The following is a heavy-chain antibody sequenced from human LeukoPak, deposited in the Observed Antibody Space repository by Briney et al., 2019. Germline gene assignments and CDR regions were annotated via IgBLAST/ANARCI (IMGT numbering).Heavy chain of an antibody. CDR1: GFTFDDYA. CDR3: AKDLPNYDSSGTYGMDV. D-gene: IGHD3-22*01. J-gene: IGHJ6*02. Sequence: PGGSLRLSCAASGFTFDDYAMHWVRQAPGKGLEWVSGISWNSGSIGYADSVKGRFTISRDNAKNSLYLQMNSLRAEDTALYYCAKDLPNYDSSGTYGMDVWGQGTTVTVSS. CDR2: ISWNSGSI. V-gene: IGHV3-9*01.